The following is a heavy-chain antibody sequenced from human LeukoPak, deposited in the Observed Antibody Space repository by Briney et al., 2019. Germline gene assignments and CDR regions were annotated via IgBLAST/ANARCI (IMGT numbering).Heavy chain of an antibody. D-gene: IGHD3-3*01. CDR2: INTHTGNP. V-gene: IGHV7-4-1*02. J-gene: IGHJ3*02. CDR3: ARARYYDFWSGYSGDSNDAFDI. Sequence: GASVKVSCKASGYTFTSYAMNWVRQAPGQGLEWMGWINTHTGNPTYAQGFTGRFVFSLDTSVSTAYLQISSLKAEDTAVYYCARARYYDFWSGYSGDSNDAFDIWGQGTMVTVSS. CDR1: GYTFTSYA.